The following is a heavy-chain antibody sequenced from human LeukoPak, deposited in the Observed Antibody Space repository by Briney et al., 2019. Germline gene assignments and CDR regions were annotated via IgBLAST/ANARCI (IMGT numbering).Heavy chain of an antibody. CDR2: IFYTVST. CDR3: ARSAHYYYDSASDGVAFDV. V-gene: IGHV4-59*01. J-gene: IGHJ3*01. CDR1: GGSISSYY. D-gene: IGHD3-22*01. Sequence: SETLSLTCSVSGGSISSYYWSWIRQPPGKGLEWIGNIFYTVSTKYNPSLTRRVTISVYTSKNQISLKLSSVTAADTAMYYCARSAHYYYDSASDGVAFDVWGQGTMVTVSS.